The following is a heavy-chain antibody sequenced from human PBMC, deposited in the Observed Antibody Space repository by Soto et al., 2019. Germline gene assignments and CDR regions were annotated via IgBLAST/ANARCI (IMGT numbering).Heavy chain of an antibody. CDR3: ASWSSLSYYYYGMDV. CDR1: GYSFTSYW. J-gene: IGHJ6*02. CDR2: IYPGDSDT. D-gene: IGHD3-3*01. V-gene: IGHV5-51*01. Sequence: PGESLKISCKGSGYSFTSYWIGWVRQMPGKGLEWMGIIYPGDSDTRYSPSFQGQVTISADKSISTAYLQWSSLKASDTAMYYCASWSSLSYYYYGMDVWGQGTTVTVS.